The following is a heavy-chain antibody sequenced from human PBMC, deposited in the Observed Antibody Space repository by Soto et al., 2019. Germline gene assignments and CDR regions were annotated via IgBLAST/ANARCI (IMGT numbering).Heavy chain of an antibody. Sequence: QVQLQESGPGLMKPSETLSLICTVSGGSMRGYHWTWIRQSPGKEMEFIGSVFDSGSTKSNPSLRSRVGISMDASKRQFSLTLSSVTAADTAVYYCASCLNSAGSCLRFLRWGQGTLVTVSS. CDR1: GGSMRGYH. CDR2: VFDSGST. CDR3: ASCLNSAGSCLRFLR. J-gene: IGHJ1*01. D-gene: IGHD2-15*01. V-gene: IGHV4-59*12.